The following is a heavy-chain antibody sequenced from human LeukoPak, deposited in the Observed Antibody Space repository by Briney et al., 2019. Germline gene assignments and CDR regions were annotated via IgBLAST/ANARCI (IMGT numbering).Heavy chain of an antibody. D-gene: IGHD3-10*01. CDR2: INWNGGST. V-gene: IGHV3-20*04. J-gene: IGHJ6*03. CDR1: GFTFDDYG. Sequence: PGGSLTLSCAASGFTFDDYGMSWVRQAPGGGLEWVSGINWNGGSTGYADSVRGRFTISRDNAKNSLYLQMNSLRAEDTALYYCARDSVLLIYYYYYMDVWGKGTTVTVSS. CDR3: ARDSVLLIYYYYYMDV.